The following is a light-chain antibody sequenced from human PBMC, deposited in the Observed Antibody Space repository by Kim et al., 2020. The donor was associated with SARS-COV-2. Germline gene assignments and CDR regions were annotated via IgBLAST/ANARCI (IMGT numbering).Light chain of an antibody. CDR2: GKN. CDR1: SLRSYY. CDR3: NSRDSNENVF. V-gene: IGLV3-19*01. J-gene: IGLJ2*01. Sequence: VAVGQTVRIKCQGDSLRSYYATWYQQKPGQAPILVIYGKNNRPSGIPDRFAGSSSGNTASLTITGTQAGDEADYYCNSRDSNENVFFGGGTQLTVL.